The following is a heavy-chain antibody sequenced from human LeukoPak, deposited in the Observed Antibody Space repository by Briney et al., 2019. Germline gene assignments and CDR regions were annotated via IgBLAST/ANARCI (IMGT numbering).Heavy chain of an antibody. CDR2: ISGSGGST. CDR3: AKAGAVAARGFDY. Sequence: GGSLRLSCAASGFTFSSYAISWVRQAPGKGLEWVSAISGSGGSTYYADSVKGRFTISRDNSKNTLYLQMNSLRADDTAVYYCAKAGAVAARGFDYWGQGTLVTVSS. D-gene: IGHD6-19*01. J-gene: IGHJ4*02. CDR1: GFTFSSYA. V-gene: IGHV3-23*01.